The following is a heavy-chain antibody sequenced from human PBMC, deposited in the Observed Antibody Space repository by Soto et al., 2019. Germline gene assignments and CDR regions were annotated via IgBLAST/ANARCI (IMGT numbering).Heavy chain of an antibody. D-gene: IGHD1-26*01. CDR1: GFTFSSYG. CDR2: IWYDGTDK. Sequence: QVQLVESGGGVVQPGRSLRLSCAASGFTFSSYGMHWVRQSPGKGLEWVAVIWYDGTDKYYADSVEGRFTISRDNSKNTVDLQMNSLRAEDTAIYYCARDWESGSIDLWGRGTLVTVSS. J-gene: IGHJ2*01. CDR3: ARDWESGSIDL. V-gene: IGHV3-33*01.